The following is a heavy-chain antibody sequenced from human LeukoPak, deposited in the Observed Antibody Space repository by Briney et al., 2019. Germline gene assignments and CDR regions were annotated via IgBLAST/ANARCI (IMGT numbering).Heavy chain of an antibody. V-gene: IGHV3-49*04. Sequence: GGSLRLSCTGFGFTFRDYAVSWVRQAPGKGLECIGFIRSKVYGGTTEYAASVKGRSTISRDDSKSIAYLQMNSLKTEDTAVYYCTRDPYYFDSSGYYHHAFDIWGQGTMVAVSS. CDR2: IRSKVYGGTT. J-gene: IGHJ3*02. CDR3: TRDPYYFDSSGYYHHAFDI. CDR1: GFTFRDYA. D-gene: IGHD3-22*01.